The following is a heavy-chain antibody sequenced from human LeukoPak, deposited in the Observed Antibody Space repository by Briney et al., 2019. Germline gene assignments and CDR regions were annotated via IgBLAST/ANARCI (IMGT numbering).Heavy chain of an antibody. V-gene: IGHV4-39*07. J-gene: IGHJ4*02. D-gene: IGHD2-2*02. CDR3: AYMGYCSSTSCYIGY. Sequence: PSETLSLTCTVSGGPISSSSYYWGWIRQPPGKGLEWIGSIYYSGSTYYNPSLKSRVTISVDTSKNQFSLKLSSVTAADTAVYYCAYMGYCSSTSCYIGYWGQGTLVTVSS. CDR2: IYYSGST. CDR1: GGPISSSSYY.